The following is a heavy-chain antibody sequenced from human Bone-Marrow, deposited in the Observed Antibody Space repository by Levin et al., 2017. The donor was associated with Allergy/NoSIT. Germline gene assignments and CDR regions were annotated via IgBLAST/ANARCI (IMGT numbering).Heavy chain of an antibody. J-gene: IGHJ6*02. CDR2: IFYDGSNK. D-gene: IGHD5-18*01. CDR1: GFTFSDYG. CDR3: AKARVRSVTYYGMDV. V-gene: IGHV3-30*18. Sequence: RSGGSLRLSCAASGFTFSDYGMHWVRQAPGKGLEWVAVIFYDGSNKYYADSMKGRFTISRDNSKNTLYLQMNTLRGEDTAVYYCAKARVRSVTYYGMDVWGQGTTVTVSS.